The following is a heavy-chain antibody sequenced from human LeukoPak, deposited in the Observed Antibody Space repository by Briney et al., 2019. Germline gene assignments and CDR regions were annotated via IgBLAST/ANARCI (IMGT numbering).Heavy chain of an antibody. CDR3: ARVSHSGLYYFDY. V-gene: IGHV3-21*01. J-gene: IGHJ4*02. CDR1: GFTFSSYS. CDR2: ISSSSSYI. Sequence: GGSLRLSCAASGFTFSSYSMNWVRQAPGKGLEWVSSISSSSSYIYYADSVKGRFTISRDNAKNSLYLQMNSLRAEDTAVYYCARVSHSGLYYFDYWGQGTLVTVSS. D-gene: IGHD4/OR15-4a*01.